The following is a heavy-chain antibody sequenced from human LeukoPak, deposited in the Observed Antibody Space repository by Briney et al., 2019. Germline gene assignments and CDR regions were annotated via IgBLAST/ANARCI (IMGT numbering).Heavy chain of an antibody. CDR3: ARPPYNSGSFFDY. CDR1: GFTFSSYS. D-gene: IGHD3-10*01. Sequence: PGGSLRLSCAASGFTFSSYSMNWVRQAPGKGLEWVSSISSSSSYIYYADSVKGRFTISRDNAKNSLYLQMNSLRVEDTAVYYCARPPYNSGSFFDYWGQGSLVTVS. J-gene: IGHJ4*02. CDR2: ISSSSSYI. V-gene: IGHV3-21*01.